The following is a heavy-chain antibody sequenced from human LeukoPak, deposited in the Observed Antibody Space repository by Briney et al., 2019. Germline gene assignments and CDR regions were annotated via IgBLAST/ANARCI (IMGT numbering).Heavy chain of an antibody. J-gene: IGHJ4*02. D-gene: IGHD2-2*01. Sequence: ASVKVSCKASGGTFSSYAISWVRQAPGQGLEWMGGIIPIFGTANYAQKFQGRVTITADESTSTAYMELSSLRSEDMAVYYCARVRHTEDIVVVPAAAYFDYWGQGTLVTVSS. CDR1: GGTFSSYA. CDR3: ARVRHTEDIVVVPAAAYFDY. V-gene: IGHV1-69*13. CDR2: IIPIFGTA.